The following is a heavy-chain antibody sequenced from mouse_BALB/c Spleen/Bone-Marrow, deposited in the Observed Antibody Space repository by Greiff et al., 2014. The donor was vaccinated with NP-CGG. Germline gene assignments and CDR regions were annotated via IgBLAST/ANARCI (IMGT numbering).Heavy chain of an antibody. V-gene: IGHV1-69*02. J-gene: IGHJ2*01. CDR3: ARDSITTVVATDY. CDR2: IDPSDSYT. Sequence: VKLVESGAELVKPGASVKLSYKASGYTFTSYWMHWVKQRPGQGLEWIGEIDPSDSYTNYNQKFKGKATLTVDKSSSTAYMQLSSLTSEDSAVYYCARDSITTVVATDYWGQGTTLTVSS. CDR1: GYTFTSYW. D-gene: IGHD1-1*01.